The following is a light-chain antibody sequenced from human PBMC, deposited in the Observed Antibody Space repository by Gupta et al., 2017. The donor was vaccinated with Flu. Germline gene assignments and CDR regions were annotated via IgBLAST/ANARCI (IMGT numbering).Light chain of an antibody. J-gene: IGKJ1*01. Sequence: EIVLTQSPGTLSLSPGERATLSCEIRRNLTSRFVAWYQQKPGQAPRLLIYGASSRATGIPDRFSGSGSGTDFTLTISRLEPEDFAVYYCQQYGGSPRTFGQGTKVEMK. CDR2: GAS. CDR1: RNLTSRF. V-gene: IGKV3-20*01. CDR3: QQYGGSPRT.